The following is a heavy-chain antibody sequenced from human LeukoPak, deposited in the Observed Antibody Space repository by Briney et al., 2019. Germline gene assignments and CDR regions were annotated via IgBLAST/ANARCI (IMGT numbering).Heavy chain of an antibody. CDR3: ARLELRWSGELLFGKKNWFDP. Sequence: ASVKVSCKASSYTFTSYGIVWVRQAPGQGLEYMGWISAYNGNTDYAQKLQGRVTMTTDTSTSTAYMELRSLRSDDTAVYYCARLELRWSGELLFGKKNWFDPWGQGTLVTVS. D-gene: IGHD3-10*01. CDR2: ISAYNGNT. V-gene: IGHV1-18*01. J-gene: IGHJ5*02. CDR1: SYTFTSYG.